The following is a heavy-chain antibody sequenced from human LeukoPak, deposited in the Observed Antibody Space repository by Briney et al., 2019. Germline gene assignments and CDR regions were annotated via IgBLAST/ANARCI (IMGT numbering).Heavy chain of an antibody. CDR1: GGSISSYY. D-gene: IGHD3-9*01. Sequence: PSETLSLTCTVSGGSISSYYWSWIRQPPGKGLEWIGYIYYSGSTNYNPSLKSRVTISVDTSKNQFSLKLSSVTAADTAVYYCARDPWYYDILTGYAYPPVWGQGTLVTVSS. CDR2: IYYSGST. J-gene: IGHJ4*02. CDR3: ARDPWYYDILTGYAYPPV. V-gene: IGHV4-59*12.